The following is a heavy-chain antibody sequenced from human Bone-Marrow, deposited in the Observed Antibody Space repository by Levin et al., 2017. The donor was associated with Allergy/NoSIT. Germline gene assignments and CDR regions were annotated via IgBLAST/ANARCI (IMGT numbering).Heavy chain of an antibody. CDR1: GFTFSSYA. J-gene: IGHJ4*02. D-gene: IGHD6-13*01. CDR3: ARQYHSSSWYLGTGY. CDR2: ISYDGNNK. Sequence: PGGSLRLSCAVSGFTFSSYAMHWVRQAPGKGLEWVAVISYDGNNKYYAESVKGRFTVARDDPRSTLYLQMNSLRAEDTAVYYCARQYHSSSWYLGTGYWGQGTLVTVSS. V-gene: IGHV3-30*04.